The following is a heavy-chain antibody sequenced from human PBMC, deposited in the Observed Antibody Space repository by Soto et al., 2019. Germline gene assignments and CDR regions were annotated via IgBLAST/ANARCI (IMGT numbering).Heavy chain of an antibody. CDR2: IYYSGST. D-gene: IGHD5-18*01. Sequence: SETLSLTSPVSGGSIRSSSYYWGWIRQPPGKGLEWIGSIYYSGSTYYNPSLKSRVTISVDTSKNQFSLKLSSVTAADTAVYYCARTRIQLWFSHFDHWGQGTLVTVSS. CDR3: ARTRIQLWFSHFDH. J-gene: IGHJ4*02. V-gene: IGHV4-39*01. CDR1: GGSIRSSSYY.